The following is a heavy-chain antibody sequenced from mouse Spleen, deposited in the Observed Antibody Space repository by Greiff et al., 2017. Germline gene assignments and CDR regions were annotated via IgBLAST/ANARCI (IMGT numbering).Heavy chain of an antibody. D-gene: IGHD6-1*01. CDR3: TRASAPFYFDY. Sequence: QVQLQQSGAELVRPGASVTLSCKASGYTFTDYEMHWVKQTPVHGLEWIGAIDPETGGTAYNQKFKGKAILTADKSSSTAYMELRSLTSEDSAVYYCTRASAPFYFDYWGHGTTLTVSS. CDR1: GYTFTDYE. J-gene: IGHJ2*01. CDR2: IDPETGGT. V-gene: IGHV1-15*01.